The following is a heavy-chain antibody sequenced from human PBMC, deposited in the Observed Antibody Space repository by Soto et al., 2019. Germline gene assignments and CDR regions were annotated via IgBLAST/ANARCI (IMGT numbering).Heavy chain of an antibody. D-gene: IGHD2-15*01. Sequence: QVQLQQWGAGLLKPSETLSLTCAVSGGSFSAYYWTWISQPPGRGLEWIGEIDHSGSTNYNPSLEGRVTMSIDTAKNRFSLNVTSVTAADTAVYYCVRGLRYSGMDVWGQGTTVTIS. CDR2: IDHSGST. V-gene: IGHV4-34*01. J-gene: IGHJ6*02. CDR1: GGSFSAYY. CDR3: VRGLRYSGMDV.